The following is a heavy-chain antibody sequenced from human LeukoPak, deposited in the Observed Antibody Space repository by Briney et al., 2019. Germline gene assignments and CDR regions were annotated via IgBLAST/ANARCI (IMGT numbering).Heavy chain of an antibody. D-gene: IGHD3-10*01. Sequence: GGSLRLPCAASGFTFSSYEMNWVRQAPGKGLEWVSYISSSGSTIYYADSVKGRFTISRDNAKNSLYLQMNSLRAEDTAVYYCARESDGSGSYYPEYFQHWGQGTLVTVSS. CDR2: ISSSGSTI. CDR1: GFTFSSYE. CDR3: ARESDGSGSYYPEYFQH. V-gene: IGHV3-48*03. J-gene: IGHJ1*01.